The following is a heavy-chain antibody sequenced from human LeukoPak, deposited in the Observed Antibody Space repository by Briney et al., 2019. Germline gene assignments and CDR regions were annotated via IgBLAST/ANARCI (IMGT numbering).Heavy chain of an antibody. D-gene: IGHD3-9*01. V-gene: IGHV3-30-3*01. CDR2: ISYDGSNK. CDR3: ARNYDILTGYSHHFDY. J-gene: IGHJ4*02. Sequence: GGSLRLSCAASGFTFSSYAMHWVRQAPGKGLEWVAVISYDGSNKYYADSVKGRFTISRDNSKNTLYLQMNSLRAEDTAVYYCARNYDILTGYSHHFDYWRQGTLVTVSS. CDR1: GFTFSSYA.